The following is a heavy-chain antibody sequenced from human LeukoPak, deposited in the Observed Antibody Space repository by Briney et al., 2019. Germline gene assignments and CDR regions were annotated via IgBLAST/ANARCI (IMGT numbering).Heavy chain of an antibody. CDR2: ISSSANTI. CDR1: GFTFSTYE. V-gene: IGHV3-48*03. Sequence: GGSLRLSCAASGFTFSTYEINWVRQAPGKGLEWISYISSSANTIYYADSVKGRFTISRDNAKHSLYLQMNSLRAEDTALYYCAKSPAPTGTFDYWGQGTLVTVSS. CDR3: AKSPAPTGTFDY. J-gene: IGHJ4*02. D-gene: IGHD2-8*02.